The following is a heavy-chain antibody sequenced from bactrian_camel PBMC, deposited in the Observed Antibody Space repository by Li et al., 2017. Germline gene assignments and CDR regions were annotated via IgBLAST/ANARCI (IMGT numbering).Heavy chain of an antibody. J-gene: IGHJ4*01. CDR3: AVDPRLGACTMLVENGYTY. Sequence: VQLVESGGGLVQPGGSLRLSCVASGFTFSSYYMSWVRQAPGKGLEWVSAIYWDGTSYYADSVKGRFTISRDNAKNTVFLQMTSLKPEDTGMYYCAVDPRLGACTMLVENGYTYWGQGTQVTVS. D-gene: IGHD1*01. CDR1: GFTFSSYY. CDR2: IYWDGTS. V-gene: IGHV3S10*01.